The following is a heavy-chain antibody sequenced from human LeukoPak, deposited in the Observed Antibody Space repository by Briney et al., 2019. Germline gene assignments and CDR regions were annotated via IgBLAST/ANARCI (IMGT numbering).Heavy chain of an antibody. D-gene: IGHD2-15*01. J-gene: IGHJ5*02. CDR3: ARVLGAIGYCSGGSCSNWFDP. V-gene: IGHV3-11*01. CDR1: GFTFSDYY. CDR2: ISSSGSII. Sequence: AGGSLRLSCAASGFTFSDYYMNWIRQAPGKGLEWVSYISSSGSIIYYADSVKGRFTISRDNAKNSLYLQMNSLRAEDTAVYYCARVLGAIGYCSGGSCSNWFDPWGQGTLVTVSS.